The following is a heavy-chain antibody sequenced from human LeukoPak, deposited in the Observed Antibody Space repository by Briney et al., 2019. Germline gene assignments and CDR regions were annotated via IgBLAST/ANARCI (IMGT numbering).Heavy chain of an antibody. Sequence: SETLSLTCTVSGGSIGSTTYYWGWIRQSPGKGLMWVGSISYSGSANYNPSLKSRITITVNTSKNQYSLRLSSVTAADTAVYFCARDLPSRSISGSERKHYWYFDLWGRGTLVTVSS. CDR2: ISYSGSA. CDR3: ARDLPSRSISGSERKHYWYFDL. CDR1: GGSIGSTTYY. J-gene: IGHJ2*01. V-gene: IGHV4-39*07. D-gene: IGHD3-10*01.